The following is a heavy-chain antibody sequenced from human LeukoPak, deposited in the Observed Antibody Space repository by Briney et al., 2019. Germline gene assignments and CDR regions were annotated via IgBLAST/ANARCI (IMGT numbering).Heavy chain of an antibody. V-gene: IGHV3-30-3*01. CDR1: GFIFSSYV. CDR2: ISYDGSNK. Sequence: GGSLRLSCAASGFIFSSYVIHWVRQAPGKGLEWVAVISYDGSNKYYADFVKGRFTISRDNSKNTMYLQMNSLRVDDTAVYYCARGLATDLWGQGTLVTVSS. CDR3: ARGLATDL. J-gene: IGHJ5*02.